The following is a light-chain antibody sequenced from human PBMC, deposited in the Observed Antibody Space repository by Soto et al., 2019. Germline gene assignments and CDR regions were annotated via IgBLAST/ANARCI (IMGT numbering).Light chain of an antibody. Sequence: DIQMTQSPSTLSASVGDRVTITCRASQSISGWLAWFQQKPGKAPKLLIYDVSILESGVPSRFSGSGSGTDFTLTISSLQPDDFATYYCQQYNSYWTFGQGTKVDIK. V-gene: IGKV1-5*01. J-gene: IGKJ1*01. CDR3: QQYNSYWT. CDR1: QSISGW. CDR2: DVS.